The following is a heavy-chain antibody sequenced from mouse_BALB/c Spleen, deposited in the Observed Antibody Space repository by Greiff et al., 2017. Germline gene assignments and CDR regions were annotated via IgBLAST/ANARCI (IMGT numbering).Heavy chain of an antibody. CDR3: TMPAGGYDVQFAY. V-gene: IGHV1S81*02. Sequence: VQLQQPGAELVKPGASVKLSCKASGYIFTSYYMYWVKQRPGQGLEWIGGINPSNGGTNFNEKFKSKATLTVDQTSSTAYMQLSSLTSEDSAVYYGTMPAGGYDVQFAYWGQGTLITVSA. CDR1: GYIFTSYY. CDR2: INPSNGGT. J-gene: IGHJ3*01. D-gene: IGHD2-2*01.